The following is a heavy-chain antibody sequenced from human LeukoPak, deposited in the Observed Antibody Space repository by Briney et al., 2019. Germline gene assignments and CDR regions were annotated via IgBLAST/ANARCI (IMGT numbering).Heavy chain of an antibody. CDR3: AKGVRYSSSPYYFDY. D-gene: IGHD6-13*01. CDR2: INEDGSEK. J-gene: IGHJ4*02. V-gene: IGHV3-7*03. Sequence: PGGSLRLSCAASGFTFSRLWMSWVRQAPGKGLEWVANINEDGSEKYYVDSVEGRFTISRDNARNSLFLQMNSLRTEDTALYYCAKGVRYSSSPYYFDYWGQGTLVTVSS. CDR1: GFTFSRLW.